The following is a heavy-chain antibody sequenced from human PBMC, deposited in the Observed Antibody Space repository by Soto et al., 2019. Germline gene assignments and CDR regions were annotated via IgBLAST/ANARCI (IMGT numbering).Heavy chain of an antibody. V-gene: IGHV3-23*01. D-gene: IGHD3-16*01. J-gene: IGHJ6*02. CDR1: GLTFSSYA. CDR2: ISGSGGST. CDR3: AKGPGTFLWFGYAYDT. Sequence: PRGCLTGSWAAAGLTFSSYAMSWVRRAPGKGLEWVSAISGSGGSTYYADSVKGRFTISRDNSKNTLYLQMNSLRAEDTAVYYCAKGPGTFLWFGYAYDTRGHGNRDTVS.